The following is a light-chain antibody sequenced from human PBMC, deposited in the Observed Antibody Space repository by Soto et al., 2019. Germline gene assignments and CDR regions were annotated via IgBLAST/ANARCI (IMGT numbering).Light chain of an antibody. CDR3: QQYNSYSRT. CDR2: DAS. CDR1: QSISSW. V-gene: IGKV1-5*01. Sequence: DIQMTQSPSTLSASVGDRVTITCWASQSISSWLAWYQQKPGKAPKLLIYDASSWESGVPSRFSGSGSGTEFTLTISSLQPDDFATYYCQQYNSYSRTFGQGTKVEIK. J-gene: IGKJ1*01.